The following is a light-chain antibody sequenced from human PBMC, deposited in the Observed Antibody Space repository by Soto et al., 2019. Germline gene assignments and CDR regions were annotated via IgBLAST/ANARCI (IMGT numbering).Light chain of an antibody. CDR3: QQYNSYSWT. V-gene: IGKV1-5*01. CDR2: DAS. J-gene: IGKJ1*01. CDR1: QSISSW. Sequence: IQMTHSPSTLSPSVGDRGTITSRASQSISSWLAWYQQKPGKAPKLLIYDASSLESGVPSRFSGSGSGTEFTLTISSLQPDDFATYYCQQYNSYSWTFGQGTKVDI.